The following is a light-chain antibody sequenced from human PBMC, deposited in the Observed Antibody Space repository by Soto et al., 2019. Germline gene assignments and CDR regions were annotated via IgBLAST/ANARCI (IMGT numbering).Light chain of an antibody. Sequence: QSVLTRPPSASGSPGQSVTISCTGTSSDVGGYNYVSWYQQHPGKVPKLMVYEVNKRPSGVPDRFSGSKSGNTASLTVSGLQAEDDADYYCTSYAGGNNVFGTGTKVTVL. CDR3: TSYAGGNNV. CDR1: SSDVGGYNY. CDR2: EVN. J-gene: IGLJ1*01. V-gene: IGLV2-8*01.